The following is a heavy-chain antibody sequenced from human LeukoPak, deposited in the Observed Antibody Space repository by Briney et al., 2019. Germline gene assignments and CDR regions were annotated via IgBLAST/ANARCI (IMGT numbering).Heavy chain of an antibody. J-gene: IGHJ3*02. CDR1: GFTFSTYA. CDR3: ARGPVTKFEI. Sequence: PGGSLRLSCAASGFTFSTYAMNWVRQAPGKGLEWVSGISGSGSTYYADSVKGRFAISRDNSNNTLYLQMHSLRAEDTAVYYCARGPVTKFEIWGQGTILTVSS. V-gene: IGHV3-23*01. CDR2: ISGSGST. D-gene: IGHD4-17*01.